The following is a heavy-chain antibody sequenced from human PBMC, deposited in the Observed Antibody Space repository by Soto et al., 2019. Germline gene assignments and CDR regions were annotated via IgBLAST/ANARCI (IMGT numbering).Heavy chain of an antibody. CDR2: ISGSGGST. D-gene: IGHD3-3*01. CDR3: AKKATYDFWSGYYRERSGNYYMDV. J-gene: IGHJ6*03. V-gene: IGHV3-23*01. Sequence: PGGSLRLSCAASGFTFSSYAMSWVRQAPGKGLEWVSAISGSGGSTYYADSVKGRFTISRDNSKNTLYLQMNSLRAEDTAVYYCAKKATYDFWSGYYRERSGNYYMDVWGKGTTVTVSS. CDR1: GFTFSSYA.